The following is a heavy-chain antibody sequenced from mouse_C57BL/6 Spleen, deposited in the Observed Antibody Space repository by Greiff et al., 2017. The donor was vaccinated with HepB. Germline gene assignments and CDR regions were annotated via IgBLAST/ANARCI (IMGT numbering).Heavy chain of an antibody. Sequence: EVKLMESGEGLVKPGGSLKLSCAASGFTFSSYAMSWVRQTPEKRLEWVAYISSGGDYIYYADTVKGRFTISRDNARNTLYLQMSSLKSEDTAMYYCTRHGSSYIDYWGQGTTLTVSS. J-gene: IGHJ2*01. V-gene: IGHV5-9-1*02. CDR2: ISSGGDYI. CDR3: TRHGSSYIDY. D-gene: IGHD1-1*01. CDR1: GFTFSSYA.